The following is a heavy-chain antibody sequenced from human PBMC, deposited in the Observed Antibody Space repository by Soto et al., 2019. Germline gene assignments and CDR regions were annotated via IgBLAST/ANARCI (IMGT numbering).Heavy chain of an antibody. V-gene: IGHV3-74*03. CDR2: ISSEGSTA. J-gene: IGHJ4*02. Sequence: HPGGSLRLSCAASGFTFSNYWMHWVRQAPGKGLVWVSYISSEGSTAQYADSVRGRFTISRDNVNNVLFLQMNGLRAEDSALYYCSRDGAYNMDYWGPGSLVTVSS. D-gene: IGHD3-16*01. CDR3: SRDGAYNMDY. CDR1: GFTFSNYW.